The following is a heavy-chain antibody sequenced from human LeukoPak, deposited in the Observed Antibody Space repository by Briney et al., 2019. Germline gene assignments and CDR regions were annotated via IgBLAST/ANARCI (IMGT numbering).Heavy chain of an antibody. CDR2: IIPILGIA. J-gene: IGHJ5*02. D-gene: IGHD5-12*01. CDR1: GGTFSSYA. Sequence: ASVKVSCKASGGTFSSYAISWVRQAPGQGLEWMGRIIPILGIANYAQKFQGRVTITADKSTSTAYMELSSLRSDDTAVYYCARVVDIVATTVNWFDPWGQGTLVTVSS. CDR3: ARVVDIVATTVNWFDP. V-gene: IGHV1-69*04.